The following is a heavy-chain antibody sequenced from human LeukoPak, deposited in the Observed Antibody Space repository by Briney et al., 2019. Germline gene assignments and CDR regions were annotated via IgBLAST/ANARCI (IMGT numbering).Heavy chain of an antibody. CDR1: GGSFSGYY. CDR2: IYQSGNT. V-gene: IGHV4-34*01. Sequence: SETLSLTCAVYGGSFSGYYWGWIRQPPGKGLEWIGNIYQSGNTYYSPSLKSRVTISVDMSKNQFSLRLSSVTAADTAVYYCARDDYGGNSIEYWGQGTLVTVSS. J-gene: IGHJ4*02. D-gene: IGHD4-23*01. CDR3: ARDDYGGNSIEY.